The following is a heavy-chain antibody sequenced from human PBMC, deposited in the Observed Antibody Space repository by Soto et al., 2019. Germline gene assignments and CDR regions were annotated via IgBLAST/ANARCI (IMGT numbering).Heavy chain of an antibody. CDR2: IYYSGST. D-gene: IGHD2-21*02. CDR1: GGSISSYY. J-gene: IGHJ4*02. Sequence: PSETLSLTCTVSGGSISSYYWSWIRQPPGKGLEWIGYIYYSGSTNYNPSLKSRVTISVDTSKNQFSLKLSSVTAADTAVYYCARGFLVGDYFFDYWGQGTLVTVSS. V-gene: IGHV4-59*08. CDR3: ARGFLVGDYFFDY.